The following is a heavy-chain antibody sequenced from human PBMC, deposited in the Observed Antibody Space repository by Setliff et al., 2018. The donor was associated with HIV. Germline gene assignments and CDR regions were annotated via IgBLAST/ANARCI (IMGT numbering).Heavy chain of an antibody. CDR3: AKLQEGHVYSHYDS. CDR2: IHSGGST. D-gene: IGHD2-21*01. V-gene: IGHV3-66*04. J-gene: IGHJ4*02. Sequence: PGGSLRLSCAASGFTVSNDYMSWVRPAPGRGLEWVSVIHSGGSTYYADSVKGRFIISRDNSLNALYLHMNSLRAEDTAVYYCAKLQEGHVYSHYDSWGQGTLVTSPQ. CDR1: GFTVSNDY.